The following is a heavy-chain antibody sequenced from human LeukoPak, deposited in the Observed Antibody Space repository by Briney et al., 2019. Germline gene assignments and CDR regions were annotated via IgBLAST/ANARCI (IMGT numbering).Heavy chain of an antibody. CDR3: ARTNSGWFDP. CDR1: VASLSSGDFY. Sequence: SETLSLTCTVSVASLSSGDFYWSWIRQSPGKGLEWIGYIYHSGRTLYSPSLKGRVTISVHTSKNQLSLNLSSVSAADTAVYYCARTNSGWFDPWGQGTLVTVSS. CDR2: IYHSGRT. V-gene: IGHV4-30-4*01. D-gene: IGHD2-21*01. J-gene: IGHJ5*02.